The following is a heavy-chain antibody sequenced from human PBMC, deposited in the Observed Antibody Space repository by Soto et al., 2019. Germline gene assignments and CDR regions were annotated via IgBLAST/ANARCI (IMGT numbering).Heavy chain of an antibody. CDR1: VITFGSRA. V-gene: IGHV3-23*01. D-gene: IGHD3-10*01. Sequence: SLRLSCVASVITFGSRAMSWVRQAPGEGLEWVSTITDNGGDTKSADSVRGRFTISRDNSKNTLYLQMSSLRAEDSAVYYCARGSTDSYPGSRIFDFWGRGTLVTVSS. CDR2: ITDNGGDT. J-gene: IGHJ4*02. CDR3: ARGSTDSYPGSRIFDF.